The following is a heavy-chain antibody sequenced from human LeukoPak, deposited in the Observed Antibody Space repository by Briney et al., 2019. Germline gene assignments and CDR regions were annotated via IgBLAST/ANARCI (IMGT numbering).Heavy chain of an antibody. CDR1: GGSVNGYY. CDR3: ARRGEAAAKGGRYFDQ. CDR2: IKHDGST. J-gene: IGHJ4*02. D-gene: IGHD6-13*01. V-gene: IGHV4-34*01. Sequence: SETLSLTCAVYGGSVNGYYWSWIRQPPGKALEWIGEIKHDGSTKYNSSLKSRVTISIDTSKNQFSLKLSSVNAADTAVYFCARRGEAAAKGGRYFDQWGQGTLVTVSS.